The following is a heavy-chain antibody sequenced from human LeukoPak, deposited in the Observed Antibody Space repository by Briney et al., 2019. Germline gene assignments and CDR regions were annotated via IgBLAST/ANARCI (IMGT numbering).Heavy chain of an antibody. D-gene: IGHD6-19*01. Sequence: PGGSLRLSCAASGFTFSSYEMNWVRQAPGKGLEWVSYISSSGSTIYYADSVKGRFTISRDNAKNSLYLQMNSLRAEDTAVYYCAGVGYSSGWAQYNWFDPWGQGTLVTVSS. V-gene: IGHV3-48*03. CDR3: AGVGYSSGWAQYNWFDP. CDR2: ISSSGSTI. J-gene: IGHJ5*02. CDR1: GFTFSSYE.